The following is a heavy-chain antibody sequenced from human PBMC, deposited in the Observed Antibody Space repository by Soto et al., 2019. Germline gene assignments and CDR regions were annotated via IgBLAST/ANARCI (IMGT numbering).Heavy chain of an antibody. V-gene: IGHV4-59*12. CDR3: ARVTPLPQRWFDP. J-gene: IGHJ5*02. Sequence: PSETLSLTCTVSGGSISGYYWSWVRQPPGKGLEWIGYINYSGTTNYSPSLRSRVTISVDTSKNEFSLKLTSVTAADTAVYYCARVTPLPQRWFDPWGQGTLVTVSS. CDR2: INYSGTT. CDR1: GGSISGYY.